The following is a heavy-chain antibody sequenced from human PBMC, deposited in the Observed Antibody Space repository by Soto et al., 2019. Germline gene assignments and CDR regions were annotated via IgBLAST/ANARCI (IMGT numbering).Heavy chain of an antibody. J-gene: IGHJ6*02. Sequence: XSVKVSCKASVYTFTGYYMHWVRQAPGQGLEWMGWINPNSGGTNYAQKFQGRVTMTRDTSISTAYMELSRLRSDDTAVYYCASDSSGWYSDYYGMDVWGQGTTVTVSS. D-gene: IGHD6-19*01. CDR3: ASDSSGWYSDYYGMDV. CDR1: VYTFTGYY. V-gene: IGHV1-2*02. CDR2: INPNSGGT.